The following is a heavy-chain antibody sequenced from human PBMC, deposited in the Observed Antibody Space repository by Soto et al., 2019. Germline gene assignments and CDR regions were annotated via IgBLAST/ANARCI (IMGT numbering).Heavy chain of an antibody. CDR1: GGSISSGGYY. Sequence: SETLSLTCSVSGGSISSGGYYWSWIRQHPGKGLEWIGYIYYSGSTYYNPSLKSRVALSVDTSKNQFSLHLSSVTAADTALYYCARGPDYGDLKHYFDYWGQGTLVTVSS. V-gene: IGHV4-31*03. CDR3: ARGPDYGDLKHYFDY. CDR2: IYYSGST. J-gene: IGHJ4*02. D-gene: IGHD4-17*01.